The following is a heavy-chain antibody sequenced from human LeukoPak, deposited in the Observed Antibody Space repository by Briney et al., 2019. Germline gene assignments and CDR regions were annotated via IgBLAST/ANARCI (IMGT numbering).Heavy chain of an antibody. CDR1: GYTFTGYY. Sequence: ASVKVSCKASGYTFTGYYMHWVRQAPGQGLEWMGRINPNSGGTNYAQEFQGRVTMTRDTSISTAYMELSRLRSDDTAVYYCARDRTYCSSTNCYSGYFQYWGQGTLVTVSS. CDR2: INPNSGGT. J-gene: IGHJ1*01. V-gene: IGHV1-2*06. D-gene: IGHD2-2*01. CDR3: ARDRTYCSSTNCYSGYFQY.